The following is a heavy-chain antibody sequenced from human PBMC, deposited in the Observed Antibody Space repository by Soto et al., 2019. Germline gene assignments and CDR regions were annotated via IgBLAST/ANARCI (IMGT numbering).Heavy chain of an antibody. CDR1: GFTMSNYW. J-gene: IGHJ3*01. V-gene: IGHV3-7*03. Sequence: EVQLVESGGGLVQPGGCLRLSCAASGFTMSNYWMNWVRQAPGKGLEWVANIKQDGSEKNYADSVRGRFTISRDNAENLLYLQMSSLRAEDTAVYYCTRWDFDALAGYYIELWGQGTMVTVSS. CDR3: TRWDFDALAGYYIEL. CDR2: IKQDGSEK. D-gene: IGHD3-9*01.